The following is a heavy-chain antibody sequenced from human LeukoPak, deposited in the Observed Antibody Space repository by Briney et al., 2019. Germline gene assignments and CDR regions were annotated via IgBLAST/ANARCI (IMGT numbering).Heavy chain of an antibody. J-gene: IGHJ4*02. V-gene: IGHV4-4*07. CDR3: ARSPLTSSGWYRADY. CDR1: GGSISSYY. D-gene: IGHD6-19*01. CDR2: IYSSGST. Sequence: PSETLSLTCTFSGGSISSYYCNWIRQPAGKGLEWIGRIYSSGSTTYNPSLKSRVTMSLDTSKNQFSLKLNSVTAADTAAYYCARSPLTSSGWYRADYWGQGTLVTVSS.